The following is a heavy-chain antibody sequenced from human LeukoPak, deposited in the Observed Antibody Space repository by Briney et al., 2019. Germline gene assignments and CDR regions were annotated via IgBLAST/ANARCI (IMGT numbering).Heavy chain of an antibody. V-gene: IGHV2-5*01. CDR2: IYWNDSK. CDR1: GFSLTTTGVR. CDR3: AKYGAGWFFDY. J-gene: IGHJ4*02. D-gene: IGHD6-19*01. Sequence: SGPALVKPTETLTLTCNFSGFSLTTTGVRVGWIRQPPGKAPEGLVSIYWNDSKYYRPSLQNRVAVTKDTSNTQVVLTMTNMDPVDTATYYCAKYGAGWFFDYWGQGVLVTVSS.